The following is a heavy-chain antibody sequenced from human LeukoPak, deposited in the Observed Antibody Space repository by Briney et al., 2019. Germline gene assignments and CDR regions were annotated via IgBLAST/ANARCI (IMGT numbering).Heavy chain of an antibody. V-gene: IGHV3-20*04. Sequence: GGSLRLSCTASGFSFDDYGMSWVRQAPGKGLEWVSGINWNGGSTGCADSVRGRFTISRDNAKNSLYLQMNSLRAEDTAVYYCAKVQYYDFWSGYSNWGQGTLVTVSS. CDR1: GFSFDDYG. CDR2: INWNGGST. CDR3: AKVQYYDFWSGYSN. J-gene: IGHJ4*02. D-gene: IGHD3-3*01.